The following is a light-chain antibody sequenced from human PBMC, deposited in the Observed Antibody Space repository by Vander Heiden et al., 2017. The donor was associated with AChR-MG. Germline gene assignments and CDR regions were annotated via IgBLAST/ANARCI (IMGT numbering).Light chain of an antibody. Sequence: QSALTQPASVSGSPGQSITISCTGTSSDVGTYDLVSWYQHHPGKPPKIMIYEVSKRPSWVSNRFSASKSGNTASLTISGLQAEDEADYYCCAYADSGTVLFGGGTKLTVL. J-gene: IGLJ2*01. V-gene: IGLV2-23*02. CDR2: EVS. CDR3: CAYADSGTVL. CDR1: SSDVGTYDL.